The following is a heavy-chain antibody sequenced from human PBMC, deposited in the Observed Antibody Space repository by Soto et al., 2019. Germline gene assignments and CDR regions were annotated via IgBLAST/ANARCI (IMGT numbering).Heavy chain of an antibody. D-gene: IGHD3-10*01. V-gene: IGHV4-59*05. CDR2: LFYGGKN. CDR3: VRRHGLTIDAYY. CDR1: GGSISSYY. J-gene: IGHJ4*02. Sequence: PSETLSLTCTVSGGSISSYYWSWIRQPPGKGLEWIASLFYGGKNYYNPSLKSRVTISVDTSKNQFSLKLTSVTAADTAVYYCVRRHGLTIDAYYWGQGTLVTVSS.